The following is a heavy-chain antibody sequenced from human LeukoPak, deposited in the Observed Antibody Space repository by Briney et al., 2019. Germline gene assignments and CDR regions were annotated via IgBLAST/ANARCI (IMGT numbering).Heavy chain of an antibody. CDR3: ARQRAYYYGSGRSPYYYGMDV. Sequence: SETLSLTCAVYGGSFSGYYWSWIRQPPGKGLEWIGEINHSGSTNYNPSLKSRVTISVDTSKNQFSLKLSSVTAADTAVYHCARQRAYYYGSGRSPYYYGMDVWGQGTTVTVSS. CDR1: GGSFSGYY. V-gene: IGHV4-34*01. CDR2: INHSGST. J-gene: IGHJ6*02. D-gene: IGHD3-10*01.